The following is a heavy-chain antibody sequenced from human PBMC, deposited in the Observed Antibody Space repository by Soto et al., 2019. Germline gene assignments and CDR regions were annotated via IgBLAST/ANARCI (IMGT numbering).Heavy chain of an antibody. CDR2: IHYSGST. Sequence: SETLSLTCTVSGGSISNYYWSWIRQPPGKGLEWIGYIHYSGSTWYNPSLKSRVTISVDKSRNQFSLKLSSVTAADTAVYFCAKNLYGYYVNPDIWGQGTMVTVSS. D-gene: IGHD3-3*01. CDR3: AKNLYGYYVNPDI. V-gene: IGHV4-59*01. CDR1: GGSISNYY. J-gene: IGHJ3*02.